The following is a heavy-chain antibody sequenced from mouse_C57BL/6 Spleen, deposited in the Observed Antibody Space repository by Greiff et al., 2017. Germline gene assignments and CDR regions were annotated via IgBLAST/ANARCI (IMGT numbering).Heavy chain of an antibody. D-gene: IGHD1-1*01. CDR2: IDPETGGT. Sequence: VQLQQSGAELVRPGASVTLSCKASGYTFTDYEMHWVKQTPVHGLEWIGAIDPETGGTAYNPQFKGKAILTADKSSSTAYMELRRLTSEDAAVYYCTRWITTVVDFDYWGQGTTLTVSS. CDR3: TRWITTVVDFDY. V-gene: IGHV1-15*01. J-gene: IGHJ2*01. CDR1: GYTFTDYE.